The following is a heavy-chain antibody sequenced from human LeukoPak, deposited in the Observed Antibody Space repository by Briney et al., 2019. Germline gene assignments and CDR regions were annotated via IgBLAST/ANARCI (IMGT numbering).Heavy chain of an antibody. Sequence: GGSLRLSCAASGFTFSSYAMSWLRQAPGKGLEWVSAISGSGGRTYYADSVKGRFTISRDNAKSSLYLQMNSLRAEDTAVYYCARVPGSYCSGGSCYSYYYYGMDVWGQGTTVTVSS. J-gene: IGHJ6*02. V-gene: IGHV3-23*01. CDR3: ARVPGSYCSGGSCYSYYYYGMDV. CDR2: ISGSGGRT. CDR1: GFTFSSYA. D-gene: IGHD2-15*01.